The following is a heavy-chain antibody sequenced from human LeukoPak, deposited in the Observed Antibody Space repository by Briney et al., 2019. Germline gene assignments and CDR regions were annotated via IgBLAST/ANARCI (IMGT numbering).Heavy chain of an antibody. CDR1: GFTFSSYW. J-gene: IGHJ3*02. Sequence: PGGSLRLSCAASGFTFSSYWMSWVRQAPGKGLEWVANIKKDGSEKYYVDSVKGRFTISRDNAKNSLYLQMNSLRAEDTAVYYCAKGPIYDILTGWRKTHNAFDIWGQGTMVTVSS. CDR3: AKGPIYDILTGWRKTHNAFDI. CDR2: IKKDGSEK. V-gene: IGHV3-7*01. D-gene: IGHD3-9*01.